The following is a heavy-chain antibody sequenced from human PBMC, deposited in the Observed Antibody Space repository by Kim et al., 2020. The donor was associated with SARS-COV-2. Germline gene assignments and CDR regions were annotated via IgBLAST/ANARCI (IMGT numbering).Heavy chain of an antibody. D-gene: IGHD3-16*01. V-gene: IGHV1-18*01. CDR3: ARGPKGGFDY. Sequence: TNDEKKFEGRVTMTTDTSTRTAYLELSNLRSDDAAVYYCARGPKGGFDYWGQGTLVTVAS. J-gene: IGHJ4*02. CDR2: T.